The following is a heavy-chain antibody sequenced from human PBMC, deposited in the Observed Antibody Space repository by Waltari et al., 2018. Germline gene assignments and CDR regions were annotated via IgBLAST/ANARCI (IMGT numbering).Heavy chain of an antibody. J-gene: IGHJ2*01. CDR2: IYTSGST. Sequence: QVQLQESGPGLVKPSQTLSLTCTVSGGCIRPGSYYSSWIRQPAGKGLEWIGRIYTSGSTNYNPSLKSRVTISVDTSKNQFSLKLSSVTAADTAVYYCARYSSSSFWYFDLWGRGTLVTVSS. CDR3: ARYSSSSFWYFDL. CDR1: GGCIRPGSYY. D-gene: IGHD6-6*01. V-gene: IGHV4-61*02.